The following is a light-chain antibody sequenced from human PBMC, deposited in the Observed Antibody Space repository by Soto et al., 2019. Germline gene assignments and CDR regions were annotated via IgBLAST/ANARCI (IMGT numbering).Light chain of an antibody. CDR2: TNN. CDR3: QSYDSSLSGWV. V-gene: IGLV1-44*01. J-gene: IGLJ3*02. Sequence: QSVLTQPPSASGTPGQRVTISCSGSNSNIGTNTVNWYQQLPGTAPRLLIYTNNQRPSGVPQRFSGSKTGTSASLAITGLQSEDEAEYYCQSYDSSLSGWVFGGGTKVTV. CDR1: NSNIGTNT.